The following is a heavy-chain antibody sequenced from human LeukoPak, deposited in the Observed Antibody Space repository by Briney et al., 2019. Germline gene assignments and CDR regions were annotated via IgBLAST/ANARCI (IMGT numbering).Heavy chain of an antibody. V-gene: IGHV3-30-3*01. J-gene: IGHJ5*02. D-gene: IGHD2-2*02. CDR3: ARDPDCDSTSCYIGPYNWFDP. Sequence: GGSLRLSCAASGFTFSDYAIHWVRQAPGKGLEWVAVISYDGSNKYYADSVKGRFTISRDNAKNTLYLQMNSLRAEDTAVYYCARDPDCDSTSCYIGPYNWFDPWGQGTLVTVSS. CDR1: GFTFSDYA. CDR2: ISYDGSNK.